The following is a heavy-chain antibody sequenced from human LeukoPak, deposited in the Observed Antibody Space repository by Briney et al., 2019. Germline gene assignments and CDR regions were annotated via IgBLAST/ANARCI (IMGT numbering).Heavy chain of an antibody. J-gene: IGHJ4*02. CDR2: IRSKAYGGTT. Sequence: PGGSLRLSCTASGFTFGDYAMDWFRQAPGKGLEWVGFIRSKAYGGTTEYAASVKGRFTISRDGSKSIAYLQMNSLKTEDTAVYYCTREWELPGTDFDYWGQGTLVTVSS. CDR3: TREWELPGTDFDY. CDR1: GFTFGDYA. D-gene: IGHD1-26*01. V-gene: IGHV3-49*01.